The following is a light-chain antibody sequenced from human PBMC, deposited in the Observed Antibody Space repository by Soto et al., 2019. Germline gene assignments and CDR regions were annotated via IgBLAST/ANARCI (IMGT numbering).Light chain of an antibody. CDR3: SSYTSSSTRV. Sequence: QSALTQPASVSGSPGQSITISCTGTSSDVGGYNYVSWYQQHQGKAPKLMIYDVSNRPSGVSNRFSGSKSGNTASLTIAGLQAEDEAEYYCSSYTSSSTRVFGGGTKLTVL. CDR2: DVS. V-gene: IGLV2-14*01. J-gene: IGLJ2*01. CDR1: SSDVGGYNY.